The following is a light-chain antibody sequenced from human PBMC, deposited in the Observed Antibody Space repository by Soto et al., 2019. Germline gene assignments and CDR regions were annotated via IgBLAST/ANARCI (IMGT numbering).Light chain of an antibody. Sequence: DIQMTQSPSSLSASVGDRVTITCRASRIISSYLNWYQQKPGNAPKLLIYDSSSLQSGVPSRFSTSASGTALTLTHSSLQHEDLANYCCNQSYTAPLYPFGQAKNLEI. J-gene: IGKJ2*01. CDR3: NQSYTAPLYP. CDR1: RIISSY. V-gene: IGKV1-39*01. CDR2: DSS.